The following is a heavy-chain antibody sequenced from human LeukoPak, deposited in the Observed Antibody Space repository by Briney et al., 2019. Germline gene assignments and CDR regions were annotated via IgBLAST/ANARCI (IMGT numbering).Heavy chain of an antibody. V-gene: IGHV3-15*01. Sequence: GGSLRLSCAASGFTFSNAWMSWVRQAPGKGLEWVGRIKSKTDGGTTDYAAPVKGRFTISRDDSKNTLYLQMNSLKTEDTAVYYCTPSKDYGAYDGYLDLGGRGTLVLVSS. D-gene: IGHD4-17*01. CDR3: TPSKDYGAYDGYLDL. J-gene: IGHJ2*01. CDR2: IKSKTDGGTT. CDR1: GFTFSNAW.